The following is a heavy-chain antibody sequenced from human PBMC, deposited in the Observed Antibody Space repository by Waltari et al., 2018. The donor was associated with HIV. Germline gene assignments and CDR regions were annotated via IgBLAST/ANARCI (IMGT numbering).Heavy chain of an antibody. Sequence: QVQLVQSGVEVKKPGSSVKVSCKASGGIFSCYLMSWVRQAPVQGLEWMGGIIPMSGTTKYAQKFQGRLTISADGVTATVYMELTSLRSEDTAVYYCARPPDYSDSGASYGTDVWGQGTTVIVSS. J-gene: IGHJ6*02. CDR2: IIPMSGTT. CDR3: ARPPDYSDSGASYGTDV. CDR1: GGIFSCYL. V-gene: IGHV1-69*13. D-gene: IGHD2-21*02.